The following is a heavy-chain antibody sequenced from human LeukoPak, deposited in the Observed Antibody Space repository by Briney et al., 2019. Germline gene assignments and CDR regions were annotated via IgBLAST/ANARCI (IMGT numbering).Heavy chain of an antibody. CDR1: AASISSSSYY. CDR3: ARHVAYCRCDCYAEYYFDY. V-gene: IGHV4-39*01. D-gene: IGHD2-21*02. J-gene: IGHJ4*02. CDR2: IYYSGST. Sequence: SETLSLTCTVSAASISSSSYYWGWIRQPPGKGLEWIGSIYYSGSTYYNPSLKSRVTISVDTSKHQFSLKLSSVTAADMAVYYCARHVAYCRCDCYAEYYFDYWGQGTLVTVSS.